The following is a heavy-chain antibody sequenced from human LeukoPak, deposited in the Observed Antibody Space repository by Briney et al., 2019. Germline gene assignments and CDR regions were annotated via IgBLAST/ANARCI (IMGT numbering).Heavy chain of an antibody. V-gene: IGHV1-18*01. CDR1: GYTFTSYG. J-gene: IGHJ4*02. Sequence: VASVKVSCKASGYTFTSYGISWVRQAPGQGLEWMGWISAHYGNTNYAQKFQGRLTMTTDTSTNTAYMELRSLRPDDTAVYYCARDFFHGHCSGLSCFLLDYWGQGSLVTVSS. CDR2: ISAHYGNT. D-gene: IGHD2-15*01. CDR3: ARDFFHGHCSGLSCFLLDY.